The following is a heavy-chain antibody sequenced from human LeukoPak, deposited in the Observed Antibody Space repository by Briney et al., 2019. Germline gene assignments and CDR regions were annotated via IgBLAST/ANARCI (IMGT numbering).Heavy chain of an antibody. Sequence: SGPRLLKATQTLTLTCTFPGSSLSTRGVGGGWIRQPPGKALEWLALIYWDDDKRYSPSLKSRLTITKDTSKNQVVHTMTNMDPLDTATYYCAHSSDWDYYGSGCYYRFDYWGQGTLVTVSS. CDR1: GSSLSTRGVG. D-gene: IGHD3-10*01. J-gene: IGHJ4*02. CDR3: AHSSDWDYYGSGCYYRFDY. V-gene: IGHV2-5*02. CDR2: IYWDDDK.